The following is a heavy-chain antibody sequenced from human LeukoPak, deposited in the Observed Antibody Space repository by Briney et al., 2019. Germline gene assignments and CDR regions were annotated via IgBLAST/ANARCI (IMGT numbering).Heavy chain of an antibody. CDR2: INHSGST. J-gene: IGHJ4*02. V-gene: IGHV4-39*07. Sequence: SETLSLTCTVSAGSISSRNHYWGWIRQPPGKGLEWIGEINHSGSTNYNPSLKSRVTISVDTSKNQFSLKLSSVTSADTAVYYCARGESGSYYFDYWGQGTLVTVSS. D-gene: IGHD1-26*01. CDR3: ARGESGSYYFDY. CDR1: AGSISSRNHY.